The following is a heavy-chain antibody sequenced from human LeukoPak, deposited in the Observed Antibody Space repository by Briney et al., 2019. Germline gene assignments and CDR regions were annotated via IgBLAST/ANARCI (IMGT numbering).Heavy chain of an antibody. D-gene: IGHD3-22*01. V-gene: IGHV3-30-3*01. J-gene: IGHJ5*02. CDR1: GFTFSSYA. CDR3: ARDSTPEGYYDSSGPTSLDP. Sequence: PGGSLRHSCAASGFTFSSYAMHWVRQAPGKGLEWVAVISYDGSNKYYADSVKGRFTISRDNSKNTLYLQMNSLRAEDTAVYYCARDSTPEGYYDSSGPTSLDPWGQGTLVTVSS. CDR2: ISYDGSNK.